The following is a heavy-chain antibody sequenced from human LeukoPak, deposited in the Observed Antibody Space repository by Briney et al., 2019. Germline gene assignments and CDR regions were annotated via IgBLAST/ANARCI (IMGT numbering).Heavy chain of an antibody. J-gene: IGHJ6*02. CDR2: INPNSGGT. CDR1: GFTFTGYY. V-gene: IGHV1-2*02. D-gene: IGHD5-12*01. Sequence: ASVKVSCRASGFTFTGYYMHWVRQAPGQGLEWMGWINPNSGGTKFAQKFQGRVTMTGETSITTAYMELSGLTSDDTAVYYCARGGLPSCGVEVWGQGNTVTVSS. CDR3: ARGGLPSCGVEV.